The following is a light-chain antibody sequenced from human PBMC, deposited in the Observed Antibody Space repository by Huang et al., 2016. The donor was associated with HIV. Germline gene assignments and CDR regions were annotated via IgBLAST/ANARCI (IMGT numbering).Light chain of an antibody. Sequence: QLTQSPSSLSASVGDRVTITCRASQGISNTLAWYQQKPGKAPKLLIDDASSLQTGAPSRFSGSGAGTDFTRTISSLQPEDCATYYCQQFNHYPLTFGGGTKVEIE. CDR2: DAS. J-gene: IGKJ4*01. CDR3: QQFNHYPLT. V-gene: IGKV1D-13*01. CDR1: QGISNT.